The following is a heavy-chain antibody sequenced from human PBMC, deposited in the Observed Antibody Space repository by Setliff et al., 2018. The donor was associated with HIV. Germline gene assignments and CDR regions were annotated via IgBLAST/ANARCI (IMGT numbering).Heavy chain of an antibody. CDR1: SNTFTNDV. CDR2: ISVYNGKG. V-gene: IGHV1-18*04. Sequence: ASVKVSCKASSNTFTNDVFNWVRLAPGQGLEWMGWISVYNGKGNYAQKFQDRISMTTDTSTSTVYMELRSLVSDDTAVYYCARRATTGDYHHFFDFWGQGTLVTVSS. CDR3: ARRATTGDYHHFFDF. D-gene: IGHD4-17*01. J-gene: IGHJ4*02.